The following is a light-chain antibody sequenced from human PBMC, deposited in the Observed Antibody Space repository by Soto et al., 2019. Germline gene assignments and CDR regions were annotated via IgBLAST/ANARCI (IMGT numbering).Light chain of an antibody. J-gene: IGKJ4*01. CDR2: AAS. Sequence: DIQMTPSPSSLSASVGDRVTITCRASQGIRTDLGWYQQKPGKAPKRLIYAASSLQSGVPSRFSGSGSGTELTLTISSLQPEDCATYYCLQHKSYPFSFGGGTKVEIK. V-gene: IGKV1-17*01. CDR1: QGIRTD. CDR3: LQHKSYPFS.